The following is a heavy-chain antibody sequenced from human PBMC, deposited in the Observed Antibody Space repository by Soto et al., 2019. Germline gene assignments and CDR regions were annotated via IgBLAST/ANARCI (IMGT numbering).Heavy chain of an antibody. V-gene: IGHV1-58*01. CDR2: IVVGSGNT. CDR1: GFTFTSSA. CDR3: AAPAGGLYGMGV. Sequence: QMQLVQSGPEVKKPGTSVKVSCKASGFTFTSSAVQWVRQARGQRLEWIGWIVVGSGNTNYAQKFQERVTITRDMAKSTAELELTSLRSEDTAVYYCAAPAGGLYGMGVWGQGTTVTVSS. J-gene: IGHJ6*02.